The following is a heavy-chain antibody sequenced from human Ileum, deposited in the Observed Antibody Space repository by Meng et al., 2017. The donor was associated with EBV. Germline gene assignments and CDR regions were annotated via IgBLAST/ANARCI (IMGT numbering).Heavy chain of an antibody. V-gene: IGHV3-73*02. D-gene: IGHD1-20*01. CDR1: GFTFSGSP. CDR2: IRDKANSYET. Sequence: EVQLVEAGGGLVQPGGSLKLSCAASGFTFSGSPMHWVRQASGKGLEWVGRIRDKANSYETGYGASVKGRFTISRDDSKNTAFLQMNSLKNEDTAVYYCTRQVIGTAALDPWGQGTLVTVSS. J-gene: IGHJ5*02. CDR3: TRQVIGTAALDP.